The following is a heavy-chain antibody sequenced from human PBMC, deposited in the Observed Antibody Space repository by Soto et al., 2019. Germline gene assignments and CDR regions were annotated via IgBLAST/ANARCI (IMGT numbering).Heavy chain of an antibody. Sequence: PSETLSLTCAVSGGSISSSNWWSWVRQPPGKGLEWIGEIYHSGSTNYNPSLKSRVTISVDKSKNQFSLKLSSVTAADTAVYYCARLSSGYYYYGMDVWGQGTTVTVSS. V-gene: IGHV4-4*02. CDR2: IYHSGST. D-gene: IGHD3-10*01. CDR3: ARLSSGYYYYGMDV. CDR1: GGSISSSNW. J-gene: IGHJ6*02.